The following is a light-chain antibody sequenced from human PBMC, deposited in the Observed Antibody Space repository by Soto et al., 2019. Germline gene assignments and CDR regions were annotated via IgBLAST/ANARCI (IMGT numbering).Light chain of an antibody. Sequence: EIVLTQSPGTMSLSPGERATLSRRASQSVSSIYLAWYQQKPGQAPRLLIYGTSSRATGIPDRFSGSGSGTDFTLTISRLEPEDFAVYYCHQYVRSRTFGQGTKVDIK. J-gene: IGKJ1*01. CDR2: GTS. CDR1: QSVSSIY. V-gene: IGKV3-20*01. CDR3: HQYVRSRT.